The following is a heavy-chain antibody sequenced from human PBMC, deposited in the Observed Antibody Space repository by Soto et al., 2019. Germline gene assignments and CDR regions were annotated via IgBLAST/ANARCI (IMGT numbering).Heavy chain of an antibody. D-gene: IGHD5-12*01. CDR3: ARVGGYDSPVYYYYYGMDV. V-gene: IGHV1-8*01. CDR1: GYTFTSYD. CDR2: MNPNSGNT. Sequence: GASVKVSCKASGYTFTSYDINWVRQATGQGLEWMGWMNPNSGNTGYAQKFQGRVTMTRNTSISTAYMELNSLRSEDTAVYYCARVGGYDSPVYYYYYGMDVWGQGTTVTVSS. J-gene: IGHJ6*02.